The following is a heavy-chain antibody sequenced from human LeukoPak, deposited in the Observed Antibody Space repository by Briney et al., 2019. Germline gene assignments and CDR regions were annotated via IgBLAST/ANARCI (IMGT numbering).Heavy chain of an antibody. V-gene: IGHV4-34*01. CDR2: INHSGDT. J-gene: IGHJ4*02. CDR1: GGTFSTYY. CDR3: AGGIVGVTTDDRSFDY. Sequence: SETLSLTCAIYGGTFSTYYWSWIRQPPGKGLEWIGEINHSGDTTYNPSLKSRVTISVDTSKNQFSLMLTSMTAADTAVYYCAGGIVGVTTDDRSFDYWGQGTLVTVSA. D-gene: IGHD1-26*01.